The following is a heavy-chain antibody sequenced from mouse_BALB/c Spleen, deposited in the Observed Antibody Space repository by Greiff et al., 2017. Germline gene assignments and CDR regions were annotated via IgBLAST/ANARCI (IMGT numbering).Heavy chain of an antibody. CDR2: IWAGGST. Sequence: QVQLKESGPGLVAPSQSLSITCTVSGFSLTSYGVHWVRQPPGKGLEWLGVIWAGGSTNYNSALMSRLSISKDNSKSQVFLKMNSLQTDDTAMYYCARERGAYYRYDGYYAMDYWGQGTSVTVSS. CDR3: ARERGAYYRYDGYYAMDY. CDR1: GFSLTSYG. J-gene: IGHJ4*01. V-gene: IGHV2-9*02. D-gene: IGHD2-14*01.